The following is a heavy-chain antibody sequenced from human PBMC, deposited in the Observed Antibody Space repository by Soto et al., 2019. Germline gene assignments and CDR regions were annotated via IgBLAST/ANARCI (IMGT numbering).Heavy chain of an antibody. J-gene: IGHJ3*02. V-gene: IGHV3-23*01. CDR1: GFTFSSYA. D-gene: IGHD2-2*01. CDR3: AKDFSGSFSSPSWDAFDI. Sequence: GGSLRLSCAASGFTFSSYAMSWVRQAPGKGLEWVSAISGSGGSTYYADSVKGRFTISRDNSKNTLYLQMNSLRAEDTAVYYCAKDFSGSFSSPSWDAFDIWGQGTMVTVSS. CDR2: ISGSGGST.